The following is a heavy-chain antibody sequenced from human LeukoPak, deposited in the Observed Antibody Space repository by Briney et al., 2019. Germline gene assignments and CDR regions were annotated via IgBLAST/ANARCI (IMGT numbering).Heavy chain of an antibody. CDR3: AKDRDSSGWYPHFDY. CDR2: ISYDGSNK. J-gene: IGHJ4*02. V-gene: IGHV3-30*18. D-gene: IGHD6-19*01. Sequence: GGSLRLSCAASGFTFSSYGMHWVRQAPGKGLEWVAVISYDGSNKYYADSVKGRFTISGDNSKNTLYLQMNSLRAEDTAVYYCAKDRDSSGWYPHFDYWGQGTLVTVSS. CDR1: GFTFSSYG.